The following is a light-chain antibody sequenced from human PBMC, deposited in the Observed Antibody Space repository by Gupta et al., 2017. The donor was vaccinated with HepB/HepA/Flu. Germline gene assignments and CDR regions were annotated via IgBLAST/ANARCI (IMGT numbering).Light chain of an antibody. V-gene: IGKV1-5*03. J-gene: IGKJ2*01. CDR1: SIW. Sequence: SIWLAWYQQKPGKVPKLLIYKASSLESGVPSRFSGSGSGTEFTLTISSLQPDDSATYYCQQYNSYSYTFGQGTKLEIK. CDR3: QQYNSYSYT. CDR2: KAS.